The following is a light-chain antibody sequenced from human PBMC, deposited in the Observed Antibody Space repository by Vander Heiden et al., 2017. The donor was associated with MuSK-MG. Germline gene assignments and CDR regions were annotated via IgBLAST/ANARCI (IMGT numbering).Light chain of an antibody. CDR1: SRSFGAHDH. CDR2: EVN. Sequence: QSALPQPASVSGAPCPSITISCSGTSRSFGAHDHVSWYPVYPVKVNTVLIYEVNKRASGVSTGFAGSKSGNGAARTIWGSKAEDEAEYDCCSFTTRGNLVFGGGTKRTVL. J-gene: IGLJ3*02. V-gene: IGLV2-23*02. CDR3: CSFTTRGNLV.